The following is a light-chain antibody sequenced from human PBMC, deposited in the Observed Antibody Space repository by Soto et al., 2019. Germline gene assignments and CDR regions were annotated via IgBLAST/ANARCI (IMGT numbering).Light chain of an antibody. CDR2: GGS. J-gene: IGKJ5*01. CDR1: GIVRHY. V-gene: IGKV3-11*01. Sequence: ESGFTHVPGPLSLTQGESATLACKASGIVRHYVAWYQQKPGQAPRLLIYGGSSRATGIPARFSGSGSGTDFTLTISSLESEDFAVYYCQLSQERSSWPPIAFGQ. CDR3: QLSQERSSWPPIA.